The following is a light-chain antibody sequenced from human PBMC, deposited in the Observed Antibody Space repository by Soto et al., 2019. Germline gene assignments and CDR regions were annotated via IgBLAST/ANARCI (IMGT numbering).Light chain of an antibody. Sequence: DIVLTQSPGTLSLSPGERATLSCRASQSVSSSYLAWYQQKPGQAPRLLIYGASSRATGIPDRFSGSGSGTDFTLTISRLEPEDIAVYNCEQYGSSTLTFGGGTKV. CDR2: GAS. J-gene: IGKJ4*01. CDR3: EQYGSSTLT. CDR1: QSVSSSY. V-gene: IGKV3-20*01.